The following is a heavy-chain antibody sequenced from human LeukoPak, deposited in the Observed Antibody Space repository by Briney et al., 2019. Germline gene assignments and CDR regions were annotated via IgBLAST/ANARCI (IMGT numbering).Heavy chain of an antibody. V-gene: IGHV4-34*01. J-gene: IGHJ4*02. CDR3: ARVVSVDTAMVFDY. Sequence: SETLSLTCAVYGGSFSGYYWNWIRQPPGKGLEWIGEINHSGSTNYNPSLKSRVTISVDTSKNQFSLKLSSVTAADTAVYYCARVVSVDTAMVFDYWGQGTLVTVSS. CDR1: GGSFSGYY. D-gene: IGHD5-18*01. CDR2: INHSGST.